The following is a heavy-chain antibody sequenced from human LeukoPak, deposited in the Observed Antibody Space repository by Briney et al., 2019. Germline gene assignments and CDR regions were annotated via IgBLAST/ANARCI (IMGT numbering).Heavy chain of an antibody. J-gene: IGHJ4*02. CDR3: AREGKVQGYCSGGSCYQYYFDY. D-gene: IGHD2-15*01. V-gene: IGHV1-2*02. CDR2: INPNSGGT. Sequence: ASVKVSCKASGYTFTGYYMHWVRQAPGQGLEWMGWINPNSGGTNYAQKFQGRVTMTRDTSISTAYMELSRLRSDDTAVYYCAREGKVQGYCSGGSCYQYYFDYWGQGTLVTVSS. CDR1: GYTFTGYY.